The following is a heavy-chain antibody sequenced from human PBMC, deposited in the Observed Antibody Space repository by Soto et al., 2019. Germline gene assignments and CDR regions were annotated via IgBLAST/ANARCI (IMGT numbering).Heavy chain of an antibody. V-gene: IGHV3-74*01. CDR2: INSDGSKI. D-gene: IGHD4-17*01. J-gene: IGHJ4*02. CDR3: PRTYGDYMAFDY. CDR1: GFTFSSYW. Sequence: EVQLVESGGGLVQPGGSLRLSCAASGFTFSSYWMHWVRQAPGKGLVWVSRINSDGSKISYADSVKGRFTISRDNAKNTLYLQMNSLRAEDTAVYYCPRTYGDYMAFDYWGQGALVTVSS.